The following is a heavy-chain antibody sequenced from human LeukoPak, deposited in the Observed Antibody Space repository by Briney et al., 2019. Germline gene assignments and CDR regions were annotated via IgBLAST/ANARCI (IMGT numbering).Heavy chain of an antibody. D-gene: IGHD3-16*01. CDR1: GYSFTSYW. Sequence: GESLQISCKGSGYSFTSYWIGWGRQMPGKGPEWMGIIYPGDSDTRYSPSFQGQVTISADKSISTAYLQWSSLKASDTAMYYCARHLRTLRTNDAFDIWGQGTMVTVSS. J-gene: IGHJ3*02. CDR3: ARHLRTLRTNDAFDI. CDR2: IYPGDSDT. V-gene: IGHV5-51*01.